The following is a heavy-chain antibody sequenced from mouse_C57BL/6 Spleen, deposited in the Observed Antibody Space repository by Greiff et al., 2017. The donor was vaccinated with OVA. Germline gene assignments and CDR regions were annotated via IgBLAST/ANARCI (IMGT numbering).Heavy chain of an antibody. CDR2: INPNNGGT. D-gene: IGHD1-1*01. V-gene: IGHV1-22*01. Sequence: VQLQQSGPELVKPGASVKMSCKASGYTFTDYNMHWVKQSHGKSLEWIGYINPNNGGTSYNQKFKGKATLTVNKSSSTAYMELRSLTSEDSAVYYCARGYGSSYVEAMDYWGQGTSVTVSS. J-gene: IGHJ4*01. CDR3: ARGYGSSYVEAMDY. CDR1: GYTFTDYN.